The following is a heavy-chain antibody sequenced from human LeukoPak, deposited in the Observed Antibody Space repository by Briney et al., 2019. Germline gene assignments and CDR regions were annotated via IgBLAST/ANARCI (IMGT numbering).Heavy chain of an antibody. CDR1: GHAFNTYF. CDR2: INPSDGTT. D-gene: IGHD2-8*01. J-gene: IGHJ4*02. Sequence: ASVKVSCKASGHAFNTYFIQWVRQAPGQGLEWVGIINPSDGTTSYAPKFQGRVTMTRDRSTSTVYMELSSLRSEDTAVFYCARIHKFCTDGVCADYWGQGALITVSS. V-gene: IGHV1-46*02. CDR3: ARIHKFCTDGVCADY.